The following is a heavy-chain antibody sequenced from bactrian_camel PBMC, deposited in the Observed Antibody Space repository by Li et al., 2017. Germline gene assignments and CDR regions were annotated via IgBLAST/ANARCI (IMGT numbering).Heavy chain of an antibody. CDR3: AAELYYWAPSFSLCPVSFDH. Sequence: HVQLVESGGGSVQAGGSQRLSCAFSGYTYSAHCMGWFRQAPGKEREGVAVIAGSGSTGYADSVKGRFTISQDNAENTVYLQMNILEARDTAMYYCAAELYYWAPSFSLCPVSFDHWGQGTQVTVS. CDR2: IAGSGST. J-gene: IGHJ4*01. D-gene: IGHD1*01. V-gene: IGHV3S53*01. CDR1: GYTYSAHC.